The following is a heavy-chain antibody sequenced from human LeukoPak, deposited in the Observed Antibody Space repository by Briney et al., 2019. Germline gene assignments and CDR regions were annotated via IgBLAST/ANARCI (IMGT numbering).Heavy chain of an antibody. CDR3: ARRYGASWYYFDD. J-gene: IGHJ4*02. V-gene: IGHV5-10-1*01. Sequence: WLRQSPGKCLEWMGRIDTSDSYTKYSPYFQGHVTISAEKSISTAYLQWSSLKASNTAMYYCARRYGASWYYFDDWGQGTLVTVSS. CDR2: IDTSDSYT. D-gene: IGHD6-13*01.